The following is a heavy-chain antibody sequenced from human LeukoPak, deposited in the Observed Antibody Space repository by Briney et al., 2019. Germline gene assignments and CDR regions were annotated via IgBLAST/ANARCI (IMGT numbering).Heavy chain of an antibody. D-gene: IGHD2-21*01. J-gene: IGHJ4*02. Sequence: PGGSLRLSCAASGFTFSSYSMNWVRQAPGKGLEWVSSISSSSSYIYYADSVKGRFTISRDNAKNSLYLQMNSLRAEDTAVYYCARVRGGDSRDFDYWGQGTLVTVSS. CDR1: GFTFSSYS. V-gene: IGHV3-21*01. CDR3: ARVRGGDSRDFDY. CDR2: ISSSSSYI.